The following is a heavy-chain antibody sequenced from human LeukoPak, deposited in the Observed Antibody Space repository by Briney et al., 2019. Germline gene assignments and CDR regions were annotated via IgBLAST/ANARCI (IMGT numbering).Heavy chain of an antibody. D-gene: IGHD3-10*02. J-gene: IGHJ3*02. V-gene: IGHV4-61*02. CDR1: GGSISSGSYY. CDR2: IYTSGST. Sequence: SQTLSLTCTVSGGSISSGSYYWSWIRQPAGKGLEWIGRIYTSGSTNYNPSLKSRVTISVDTSKNQFSLKLSSVTAADTAVYYCATPNYYVDAFDIWGQGTMVTVSS. CDR3: ATPNYYVDAFDI.